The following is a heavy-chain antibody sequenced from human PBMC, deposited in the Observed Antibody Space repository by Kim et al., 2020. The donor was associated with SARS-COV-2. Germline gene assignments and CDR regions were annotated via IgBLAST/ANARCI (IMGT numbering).Heavy chain of an antibody. Sequence: SVKVSCKASGGTFSSYAISWVRQAPGQGLEWMGGIIPIFGTANYAQKFQGRVTITADESTSTAYMELSSLRSEDTAVYYCAPHRFRYGYGAWFDPWGQGTLVTVSS. CDR1: GGTFSSYA. CDR2: IIPIFGTA. CDR3: APHRFRYGYGAWFDP. J-gene: IGHJ5*02. V-gene: IGHV1-69*13. D-gene: IGHD5-18*01.